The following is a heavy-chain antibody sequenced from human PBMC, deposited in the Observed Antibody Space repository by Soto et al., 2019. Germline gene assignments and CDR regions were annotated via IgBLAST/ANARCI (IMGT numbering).Heavy chain of an antibody. CDR2: ISWNSGSI. Sequence: EVQLVESGGGLVQPGRSLRLSCAASGFTFDDYAMHWVRQAPGKGLEWVSGISWNSGSIGYADSVKGRFTISRDNAKNSRYLQMNRLRAEDTALYYCAKDTGYSSGWNAFDIWGQGTMVTVSS. J-gene: IGHJ3*02. CDR1: GFTFDDYA. V-gene: IGHV3-9*01. CDR3: AKDTGYSSGWNAFDI. D-gene: IGHD6-19*01.